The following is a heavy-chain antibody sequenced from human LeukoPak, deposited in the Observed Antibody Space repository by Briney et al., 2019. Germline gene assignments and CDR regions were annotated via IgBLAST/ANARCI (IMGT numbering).Heavy chain of an antibody. V-gene: IGHV3-48*01. Sequence: GGSLRLSCAASGFTFSSYSMNWVRQAPGKGLEWVSYISSSSSTIYYADSVKGRFTISRDNAKNSLYLQMNSLRAEDTAVYYCARHGLAAAGNFDYWGQGTLVTVSS. D-gene: IGHD6-13*01. J-gene: IGHJ4*02. CDR3: ARHGLAAAGNFDY. CDR2: ISSSSSTI. CDR1: GFTFSSYS.